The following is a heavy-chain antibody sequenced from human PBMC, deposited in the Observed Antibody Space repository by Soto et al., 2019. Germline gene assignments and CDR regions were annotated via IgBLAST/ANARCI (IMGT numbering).Heavy chain of an antibody. CDR2: ISAYNGNT. Sequence: QVQLVQSGAEVKKPGASVKVSCKASGYTFTSYGISWVRQAPGQGLEWMGWISAYNGNTNYAQKLQGRVTMTTDTSTSTAYMELRSLRSDDTAVHFCARDRRMYGLRYFDWPDAFDIWGRGTMVTVSS. V-gene: IGHV1-18*01. D-gene: IGHD3-9*01. J-gene: IGHJ3*02. CDR1: GYTFTSYG. CDR3: ARDRRMYGLRYFDWPDAFDI.